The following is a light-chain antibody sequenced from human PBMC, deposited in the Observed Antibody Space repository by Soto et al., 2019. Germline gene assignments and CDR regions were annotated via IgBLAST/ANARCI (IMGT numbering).Light chain of an antibody. J-gene: IGLJ1*01. V-gene: IGLV2-8*01. CDR3: SAHGGTNPYV. CDR1: ASDIGGYTF. Sequence: QSALTQPPSASGSPGQSVAISCTGTASDIGGYTFVSWYQPHPGKAPKLLIYDVNKRPSGVPDRFSGSKSGKTASLTVSGLQAEDEADYYCSAHGGTNPYVFGTGTKLTVL. CDR2: DVN.